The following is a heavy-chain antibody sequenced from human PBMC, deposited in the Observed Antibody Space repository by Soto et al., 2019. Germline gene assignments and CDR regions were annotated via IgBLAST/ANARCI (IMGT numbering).Heavy chain of an antibody. CDR3: ARLQAAMPAAAGMDV. CDR1: GYIFTNSW. CDR2: IYPGDSDT. J-gene: IGHJ6*02. V-gene: IGHV5-51*01. Sequence: GESLKISCKGSGYIFTNSWIGWVRQMPGKGLEWMGIIYPGDSDTRYSPSFQGQVTISADKSITTAYLQWSSLTSSDTAMYYCARLQAAMPAAAGMDVWGQGTAVTVSS. D-gene: IGHD2-2*01.